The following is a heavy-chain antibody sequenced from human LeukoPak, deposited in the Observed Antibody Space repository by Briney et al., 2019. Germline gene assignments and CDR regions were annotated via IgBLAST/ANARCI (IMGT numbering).Heavy chain of an antibody. Sequence: SETLSLTCTVSGGSISSYYWSWIRQPPGKGLEWIGYIYYSGSTNYNPSLKSRVTISVDTSKNQFSLKLSSVTAADTAVYYCARDLVAGSGELSLDYWGQGTLVTVSS. CDR2: IYYSGST. CDR1: GGSISSYY. J-gene: IGHJ4*02. D-gene: IGHD3-10*01. CDR3: ARDLVAGSGELSLDY. V-gene: IGHV4-59*12.